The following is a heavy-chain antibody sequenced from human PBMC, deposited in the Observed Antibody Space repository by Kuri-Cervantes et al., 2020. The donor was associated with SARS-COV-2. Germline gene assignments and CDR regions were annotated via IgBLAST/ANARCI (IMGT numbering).Heavy chain of an antibody. V-gene: IGHV3-7*01. J-gene: IGHJ4*02. CDR3: AREGYSSSSDLDY. CDR2: IKQDGSQK. Sequence: GESLKISCAASGFTFSSYGMHWVRQVPGKGLEWVANIKQDGSQKSCVDSVKGRFTISRDNAKNSLYLQMNSLRAEDTAVYYCAREGYSSSSDLDYWGQGTLVTVSS. CDR1: GFTFSSYG. D-gene: IGHD6-6*01.